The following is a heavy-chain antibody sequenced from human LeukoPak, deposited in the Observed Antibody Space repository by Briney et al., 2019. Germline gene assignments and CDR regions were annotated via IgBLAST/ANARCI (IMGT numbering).Heavy chain of an antibody. CDR3: ARDTGYSSGWYLRRFDY. D-gene: IGHD6-19*01. CDR2: INPNSGAT. CDR1: GYTFIGYF. V-gene: IGHV1-2*02. Sequence: ASVKVSCKASGYTFIGYFMHWVRQAPGQGLEWMGWINPNSGATNYAQKLQGRVTMTTDTSTSTAYMELRSLRSDDTAVYYCARDTGYSSGWYLRRFDYWGQGTLVTVSS. J-gene: IGHJ4*02.